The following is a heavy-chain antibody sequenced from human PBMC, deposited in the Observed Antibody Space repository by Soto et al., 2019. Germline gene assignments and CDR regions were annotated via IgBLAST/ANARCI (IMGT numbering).Heavy chain of an antibody. CDR3: ARAGPGGLRLGCYFDY. CDR1: GFTFDDYG. D-gene: IGHD5-12*01. J-gene: IGHJ4*02. Sequence: EVQLVESGGGVVRPGGSLRLSCAASGFTFDDYGMSWVRQAPGKGLEWVSGINWNGGSTGYADSVKGRFTISRDNAKNAVYLQMNSLRAEDTAVYYCARAGPGGLRLGCYFDYWGQGTLVTVSS. CDR2: INWNGGST. V-gene: IGHV3-20*04.